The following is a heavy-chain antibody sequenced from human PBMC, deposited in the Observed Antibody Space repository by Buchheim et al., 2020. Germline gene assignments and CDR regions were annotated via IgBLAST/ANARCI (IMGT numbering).Heavy chain of an antibody. Sequence: EVRLVESGGDLVQPGGSLTLSCAASGFTLSNYWMSWVRQAPGKGLEWVANIKRDGSEKYYVDSVKGRFTISRDIARNSLYLQMNSLSADDTAVYYCVRDRGSGGSMDVWGQGTT. CDR1: GFTLSNYW. CDR3: VRDRGSGGSMDV. J-gene: IGHJ6*02. CDR2: IKRDGSEK. D-gene: IGHD3-10*01. V-gene: IGHV3-7*01.